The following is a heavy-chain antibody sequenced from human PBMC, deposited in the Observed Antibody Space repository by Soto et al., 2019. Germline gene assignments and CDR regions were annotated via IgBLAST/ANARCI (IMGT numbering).Heavy chain of an antibody. D-gene: IGHD5-18*01. CDR2: ISHSGST. CDR3: ARKYTYGSNFFDC. V-gene: IGHV4-31*03. CDR1: GGSISSAAYY. J-gene: IGHJ4*02. Sequence: PSETLSLTCTVSGGSISSAAYYWSWIRQHPGKGLEWIGYISHSGSTYYTPSLKSRVIISADTSKNQFSVNLTSVTAADTAVYYCARKYTYGSNFFDCWGQGALVTVSS.